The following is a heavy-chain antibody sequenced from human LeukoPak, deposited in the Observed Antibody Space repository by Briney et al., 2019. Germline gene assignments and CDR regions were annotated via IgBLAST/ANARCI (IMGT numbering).Heavy chain of an antibody. D-gene: IGHD3-3*01. CDR2: ISAYNGNT. J-gene: IGHJ4*02. CDR1: GYTFTSYG. CDR3: AKARTDLGITIFGVVIIPDY. V-gene: IGHV1-18*01. Sequence: ASVKVSCKASGYTFTSYGISWVRQAPGQGLEWMGWISAYNGNTNYAQKLQGRVTMTTDTSTSTAYMELRSLRSDDTAVYYCAKARTDLGITIFGVVIIPDYWGQGTLVTVSS.